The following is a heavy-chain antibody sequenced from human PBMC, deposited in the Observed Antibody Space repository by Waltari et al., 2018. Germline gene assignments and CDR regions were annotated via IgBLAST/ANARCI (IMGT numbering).Heavy chain of an antibody. V-gene: IGHV1-24*01. Sequence: QVQLVQSGAEVKKPGASVKVSCKVSGYTLTELSMHWVRQAPGKGLEWMGGFVPEDGDTIYAQKSRGRVTMTEDTYTDTAYMELSGLGSEDTAVYYGAHVRVPTGNWFDPWGQGTLVTVSS. D-gene: IGHD3-10*01. CDR2: FVPEDGDT. CDR3: AHVRVPTGNWFDP. CDR1: GYTLTELS. J-gene: IGHJ5*02.